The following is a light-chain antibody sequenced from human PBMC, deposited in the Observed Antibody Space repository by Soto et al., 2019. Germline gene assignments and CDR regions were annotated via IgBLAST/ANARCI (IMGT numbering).Light chain of an antibody. CDR3: CSYAGGNTFV. CDR2: EVF. Sequence: QSALTQPASVSGSPGQSITISCTGTTNDVATYNLVSWHQRHPGKAPRVIIYEVFKRPSGVSSRFSGSKSGNTASLTISGLQAEDEAEYFCCSYAGGNTFVFGGGTKVTVL. CDR1: TNDVATYNL. J-gene: IGLJ1*01. V-gene: IGLV2-23*02.